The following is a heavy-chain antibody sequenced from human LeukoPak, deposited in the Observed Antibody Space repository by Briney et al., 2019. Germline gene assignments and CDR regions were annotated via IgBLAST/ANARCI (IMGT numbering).Heavy chain of an antibody. CDR1: SGSISSHY. CDR3: AMVQFYGLGSYQGRWFDP. CDR2: IYYSGST. D-gene: IGHD3-10*01. Sequence: SETLSLTCIVSSGSISSHYWAWIRQPPGKGLEWIGNIYYSGSTYYNPPLKSRVNISVDTSKNQFSLKLTSVTAAETAVYSFAMVQFYGLGSYQGRWFDPWGQGTLVTVSS. J-gene: IGHJ5*02. V-gene: IGHV4-59*11.